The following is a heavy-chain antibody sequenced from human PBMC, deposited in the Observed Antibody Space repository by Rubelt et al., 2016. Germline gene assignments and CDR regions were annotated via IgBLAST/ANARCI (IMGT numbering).Heavy chain of an antibody. D-gene: IGHD4-17*01. CDR3: ARAVYDYGMNWFDP. Sequence: QLQLQESGPGLVKPSETLSLTCTVSGGSISSSSYYWGWIRQPPGKGLEWIGYIYYSGSTYFNPSLKSRVTISVDTSKHQFSLKLSSVTAADTAVYDCARAVYDYGMNWFDPWGQGTLVTVSS. CDR2: IYYSGST. J-gene: IGHJ5*02. CDR1: GGSISSSSYY. V-gene: IGHV4-39*07.